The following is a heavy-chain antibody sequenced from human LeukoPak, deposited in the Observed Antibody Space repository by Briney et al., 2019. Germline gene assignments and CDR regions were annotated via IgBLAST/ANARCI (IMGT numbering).Heavy chain of an antibody. V-gene: IGHV3-23*01. CDR3: AKTKLGYCSGGSCYSRHYRLDY. Sequence: GGSLRLSCAASGFTFSSYAMSWVRQAPAKGLEWVSAISGSGGSTYYTDSVKGRFTISRDNSRHTLCLQMNSLRADDTAVYYCAKTKLGYCSGGSCYSRHYRLDYWGQGTLVTVSS. J-gene: IGHJ4*02. CDR2: ISGSGGST. D-gene: IGHD2-15*01. CDR1: GFTFSSYA.